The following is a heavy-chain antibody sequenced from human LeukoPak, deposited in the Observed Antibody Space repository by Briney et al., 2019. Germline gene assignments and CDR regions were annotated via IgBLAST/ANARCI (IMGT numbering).Heavy chain of an antibody. J-gene: IGHJ3*02. CDR1: GYTFTSYG. CDR2: IIPIFGTA. CDR3: ARDMHYYDSSGYYSPVGAFDI. D-gene: IGHD3-22*01. V-gene: IGHV1-69*13. Sequence: ASVKVSCKASGYTFTSYGISWVRQAPGQGLEWMGGIIPIFGTANYAQKFQGRVTITADESTSTAYMELSSLRSEDTAVYYCARDMHYYDSSGYYSPVGAFDIWGQGTMVTVSS.